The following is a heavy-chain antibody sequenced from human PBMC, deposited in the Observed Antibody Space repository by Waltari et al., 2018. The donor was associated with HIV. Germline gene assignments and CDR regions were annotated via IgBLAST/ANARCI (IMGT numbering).Heavy chain of an antibody. CDR2: ISGSGGST. CDR1: GFTFSSYA. Sequence: EVQLLESGGGLVQPGGSLRLSCAASGFTFSSYAMSWVRQAPGKGLEWVSAISGSGGSTYYADSVKGRFTISRDNSKNTLYLQMNSLRAEDTAVYYCAKRGGYYDSSGYYYGGYWGQGTLVTVSS. D-gene: IGHD3-22*01. J-gene: IGHJ4*02. CDR3: AKRGGYYDSSGYYYGGY. V-gene: IGHV3-23*01.